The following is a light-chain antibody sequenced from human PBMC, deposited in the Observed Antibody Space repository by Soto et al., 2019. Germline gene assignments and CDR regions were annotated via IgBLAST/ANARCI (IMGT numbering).Light chain of an antibody. J-gene: IGKJ1*01. CDR2: QAS. V-gene: IGKV1-5*03. CDR3: QQHFTYFRT. CDR1: QAINYW. Sequence: DIQMTQSPSTLSASVGDRVTITCRASQAINYWLAWYQQKPGKAPKLLIYQASSLESGVPSRFSGSVSGTEFTLTISSLQPDDFATYYCQQHFTYFRTFVQGTKVEVK.